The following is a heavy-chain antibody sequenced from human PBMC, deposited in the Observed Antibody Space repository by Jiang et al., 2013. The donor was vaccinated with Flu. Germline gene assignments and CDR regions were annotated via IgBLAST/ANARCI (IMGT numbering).Heavy chain of an antibody. Sequence: PGESLKISCSGSGYSFTYYWIGWVRQMPGKGLEWMGITYPVNSDTIYSPSFQGQVTISADKSISTAYLQWSSLKTSDTAVYYCARQDGSGSYYFDSWGQGTLVTVSS. V-gene: IGHV5-51*01. CDR2: TYPVNSDT. CDR3: ARQDGSGSYYFDS. J-gene: IGHJ4*02. CDR1: GYSFTYYW. D-gene: IGHD3-10*01.